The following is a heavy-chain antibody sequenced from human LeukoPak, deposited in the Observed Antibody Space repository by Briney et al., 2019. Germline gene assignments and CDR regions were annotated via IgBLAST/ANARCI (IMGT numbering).Heavy chain of an antibody. J-gene: IGHJ3*02. CDR2: ISGSCGST. D-gene: IGHD3-10*01. Sequence: PGGSLRLSCAASGFTFSSYAMSWVRQAPGKGLEWVSAISGSCGSTYYADSVKGRFTIARDNSKDTLYLQMNSLRAEDTAVYYCAKYYYGSGSPWIDAFDIWGQGTMVTVSS. V-gene: IGHV3-23*01. CDR1: GFTFSSYA. CDR3: AKYYYGSGSPWIDAFDI.